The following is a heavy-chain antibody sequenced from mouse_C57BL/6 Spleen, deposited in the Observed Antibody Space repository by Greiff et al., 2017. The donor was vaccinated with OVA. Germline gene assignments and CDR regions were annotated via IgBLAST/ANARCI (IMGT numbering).Heavy chain of an antibody. CDR1: GYSITSGYY. CDR2: ISYDGSN. V-gene: IGHV3-6*01. CDR3: AREGDY. J-gene: IGHJ4*01. Sequence: EVQLVESGPGLVKPPQSLSLTCSVTGYSITSGYYWNWIRQFPGNKLEWMGYISYDGSNNYNPSLKNRISITRDTSKNQFFLKLNSVTTEDTATYYCAREGDYWGQGTSVTVSS.